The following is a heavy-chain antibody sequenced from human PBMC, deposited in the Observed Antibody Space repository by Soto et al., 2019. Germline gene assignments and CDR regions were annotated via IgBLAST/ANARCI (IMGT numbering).Heavy chain of an antibody. CDR3: AREFIAARPTGYYYYYGMDV. D-gene: IGHD6-6*01. CDR2: INPNSGGT. J-gene: IGHJ6*02. Sequence: ASVKVSCKASGYTFTGYYRHWVRQAPGQGLEWMGWINPNSGGTNYAQKFQGWVTMTRDTSISTAYMELSRLRSDDTAVYYCAREFIAARPTGYYYYYGMDVWGQGTTVTVPS. V-gene: IGHV1-2*04. CDR1: GYTFTGYY.